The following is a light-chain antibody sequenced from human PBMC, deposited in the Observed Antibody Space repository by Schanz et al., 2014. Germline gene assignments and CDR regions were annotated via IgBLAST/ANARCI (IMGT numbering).Light chain of an antibody. CDR3: SSYSSTNTVV. Sequence: QSALTQPASVSGSPGQSITISCTGTSSDVGGYNYVSWYQQHPGKAPKLMIYDVNNRPSGVSNRFSGSKSANTASLTISGLQAEDEAHYYCSSYSSTNTVVFGGGTKLTVL. J-gene: IGLJ2*01. CDR2: DVN. CDR1: SSDVGGYNY. V-gene: IGLV2-14*01.